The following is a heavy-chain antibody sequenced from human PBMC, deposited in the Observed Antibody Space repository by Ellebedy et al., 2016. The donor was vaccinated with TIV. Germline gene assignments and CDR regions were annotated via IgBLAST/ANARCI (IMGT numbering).Heavy chain of an antibody. Sequence: GGSLRLSXVASGFTFRSHGISWVRQAPGKGLEWVAVLSSDGSNKYYADSVKGRFTISRDNSKNTLYLQMNSLRTDDMAVYYCARGGSSGSSDYWGQGTLVTVSS. D-gene: IGHD3-10*01. V-gene: IGHV3-30*03. CDR3: ARGGSSGSSDY. CDR2: LSSDGSNK. J-gene: IGHJ4*02. CDR1: GFTFRSHG.